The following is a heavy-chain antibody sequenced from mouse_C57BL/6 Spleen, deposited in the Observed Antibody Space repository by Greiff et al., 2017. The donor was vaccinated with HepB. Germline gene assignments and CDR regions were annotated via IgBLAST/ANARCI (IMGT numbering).Heavy chain of an antibody. V-gene: IGHV1-80*01. Sequence: QVHVKQSGAELVKPGASVKISCKASGYAFSSYWMNWVKQRPGKGLEWIGQIYPGDGDTNYNGKFKGKATLTADKSSSTAYMQLSSLTSEDSAVYFCARYGYDYSMDYWGQGTSVTVSS. CDR3: ARYGYDYSMDY. CDR1: GYAFSSYW. CDR2: IYPGDGDT. D-gene: IGHD2-4*01. J-gene: IGHJ4*01.